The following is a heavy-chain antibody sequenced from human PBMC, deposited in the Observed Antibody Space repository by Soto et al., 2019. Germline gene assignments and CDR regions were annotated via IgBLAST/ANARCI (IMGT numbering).Heavy chain of an antibody. D-gene: IGHD3-3*01. CDR3: GRGGALMTGRFLEWSIH. CDR2: MNPNSGST. J-gene: IGHJ4*02. Sequence: QVQLVQSGAEVKKPGASVKVSCKASGYTFTSFDINWVRQATGQGLEWMGWMNPNSGSTGYAQRFQGRVTMTRNNSISTAYMELSSLRSAATAVYYCGRGGALMTGRFLEWSIHWGPGTLVTVS. CDR1: GYTFTSFD. V-gene: IGHV1-8*01.